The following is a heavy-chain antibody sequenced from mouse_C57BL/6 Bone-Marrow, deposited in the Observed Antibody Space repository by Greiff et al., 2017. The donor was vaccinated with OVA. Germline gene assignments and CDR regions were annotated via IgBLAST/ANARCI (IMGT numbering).Heavy chain of an antibody. Sequence: VQLQQPGAELVRPGPSVKLSCKASGYTFTSYWMHWVKQRPGQGLEWIGVIDPSDSYNNYNQKLKGKAKLTVDTTSSTAYMPLSSLTSKDSAVYYCARMGNLLDYWGQGTTLTVSS. CDR1: GYTFTSYW. D-gene: IGHD2-1*01. J-gene: IGHJ2*01. V-gene: IGHV1-59*01. CDR2: IDPSDSYN. CDR3: ARMGNLLDY.